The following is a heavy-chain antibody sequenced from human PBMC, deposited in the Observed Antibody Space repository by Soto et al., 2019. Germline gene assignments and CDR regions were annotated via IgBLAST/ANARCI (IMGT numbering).Heavy chain of an antibody. D-gene: IGHD1-1*01. J-gene: IGHJ6*02. Sequence: QVQLVQSGAEVKKPGASVKVSCKASGYTFTSYAMHWVRQAPGQRLEWMGWINAGNGNTKYSQKFQGRVTITRDTSASTAYMELSSLRSEDTAVYYCAGGGNDYYYYYGMDVWGQGTTVTVSS. CDR2: INAGNGNT. CDR1: GYTFTSYA. V-gene: IGHV1-3*01. CDR3: AGGGNDYYYYYGMDV.